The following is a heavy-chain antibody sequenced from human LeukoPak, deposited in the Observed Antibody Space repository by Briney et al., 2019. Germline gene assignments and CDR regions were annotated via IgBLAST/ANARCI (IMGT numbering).Heavy chain of an antibody. V-gene: IGHV3-23*01. CDR3: AKEYSGYDFDY. J-gene: IGHJ4*02. Sequence: GSLRLSCAASGFTLRSYDMSWVRQAPGKGLEWVSATSGSGVNSYYADSVRGRFTISRDNSQNTLYLQMDSLRAEDTALYYCAKEYSGYDFDYWGQGTLVTVSS. CDR1: GFTLRSYD. CDR2: TSGSGVNS. D-gene: IGHD5-12*01.